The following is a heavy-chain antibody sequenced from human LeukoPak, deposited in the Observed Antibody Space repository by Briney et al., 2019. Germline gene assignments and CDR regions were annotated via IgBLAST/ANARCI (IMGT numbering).Heavy chain of an antibody. CDR3: VRDMDRGQWLIRPYN. V-gene: IGHV1-2*02. CDR2: IDPKSGGT. CDR1: GYIFIGYY. J-gene: IGHJ4*02. Sequence: ASVKVSCKTSGYIFIGYYMHWVRQAPGQGLEWMGWIDPKSGGTKYAQKSQGRVTMTRDMSISTAYMDLRRLKSDDTAVYYCVRDMDRGQWLIRPYNWGQGTLVTVSS. D-gene: IGHD6-19*01.